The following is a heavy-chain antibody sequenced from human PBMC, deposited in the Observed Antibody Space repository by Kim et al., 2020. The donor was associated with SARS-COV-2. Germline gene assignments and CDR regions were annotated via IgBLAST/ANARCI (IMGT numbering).Heavy chain of an antibody. Sequence: NHNPSLKSRVTMSIDTSKKQFSLKLSSVTAADTAVYYCARDPHQGIAAYDYWGQGTLVTVSS. J-gene: IGHJ4*02. CDR3: ARDPHQGIAAYDY. V-gene: IGHV4-4*06. D-gene: IGHD6-13*01.